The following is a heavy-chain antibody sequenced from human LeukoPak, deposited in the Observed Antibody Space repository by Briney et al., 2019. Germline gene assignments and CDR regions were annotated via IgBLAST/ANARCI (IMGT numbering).Heavy chain of an antibody. V-gene: IGHV4-31*03. CDR2: IYYSGTT. Sequence: SQTLSLTRTVSGGSLSSGGYYWTWIRLHPGKGLGWLGYIYYSGTTYYNPALKTRVTISVATSNTQFSLKLSSVTAADTAVYYCARDRGGSYSKGRFDYWGQGTLVTVSS. J-gene: IGHJ4*02. D-gene: IGHD4-11*01. CDR1: GGSLSSGGYY. CDR3: ARDRGGSYSKGRFDY.